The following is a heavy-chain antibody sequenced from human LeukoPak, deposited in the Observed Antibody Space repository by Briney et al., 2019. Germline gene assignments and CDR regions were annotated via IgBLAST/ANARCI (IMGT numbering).Heavy chain of an antibody. Sequence: GGTLRLSCAASGFTFSSYGMSWVRQAPGKGLEWVSAISGSGGSTYYADSVKGRFTISRDNAKNSLYLQMNSLRAEDTALYYCAKDVSFDWLLSAVDYWGQGTLVTVSS. CDR2: ISGSGGST. V-gene: IGHV3-23*01. CDR3: AKDVSFDWLLSAVDY. CDR1: GFTFSSYG. D-gene: IGHD3-9*01. J-gene: IGHJ4*02.